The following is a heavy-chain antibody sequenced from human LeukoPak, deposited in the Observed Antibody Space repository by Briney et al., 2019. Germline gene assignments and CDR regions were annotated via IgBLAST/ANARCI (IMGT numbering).Heavy chain of an antibody. Sequence: SETLSLTCAVSGGSISSGGYSWSWIRQPPGKGLEWIGYICHSGSTYYNPSLKSRVTISVDRSKNQFSLKLSSVTAADTAVYYCARAAEETYYDFWSGYYHYYGMDVWGQGTTVTVSS. D-gene: IGHD3-3*01. V-gene: IGHV4-30-2*01. J-gene: IGHJ6*02. CDR2: ICHSGST. CDR1: GGSISSGGYS. CDR3: ARAAEETYYDFWSGYYHYYGMDV.